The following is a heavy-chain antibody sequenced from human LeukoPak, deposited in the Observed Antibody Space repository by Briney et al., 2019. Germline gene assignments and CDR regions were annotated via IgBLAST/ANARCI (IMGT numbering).Heavy chain of an antibody. CDR1: GFTFSRYW. Sequence: GGSLRLSCAASGFTFSRYWMSWVRQAPGKGLEWVSSISGSSSDIYYADSVKGRFTISRDNSKNSLYLQMKSLRAEDTALYYCARRGYHDYSGFDYWGQGTLVTVSS. J-gene: IGHJ4*02. V-gene: IGHV3-21*01. CDR3: ARRGYHDYSGFDY. CDR2: ISGSSSDI. D-gene: IGHD1-26*01.